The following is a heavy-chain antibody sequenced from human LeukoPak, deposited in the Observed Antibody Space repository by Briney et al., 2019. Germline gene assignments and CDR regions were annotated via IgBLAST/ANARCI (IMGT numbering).Heavy chain of an antibody. D-gene: IGHD7-27*01. V-gene: IGHV3-23*01. J-gene: IGHJ4*02. Sequence: PGGSLRLSCAASGFTFSSYATSWVRQAPPKGLDWVSAISVSGGSTYYADSLKGRFTISRDNSKNTLYLQMNSLRAEDTAVYYCAKESLTGYFDYWGQGTLVTVSS. CDR3: AKESLTGYFDY. CDR1: GFTFSSYA. CDR2: ISVSGGST.